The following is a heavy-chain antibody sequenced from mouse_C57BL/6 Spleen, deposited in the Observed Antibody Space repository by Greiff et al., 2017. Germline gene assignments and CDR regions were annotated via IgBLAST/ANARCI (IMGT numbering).Heavy chain of an antibody. CDR1: GYTFTDYE. V-gene: IGHV1-15*01. J-gene: IGHJ2*01. Sequence: VKLQESGAELVRPGASVTLSCKASGYTFTDYEMHWVKQTPVHGLEWIGAIDPETGGTAYNQKFKGKAILTADKSSSTAYMELRSLTSEDSAVYYCTRSRLTGTYWGQGTTLTVSS. CDR3: TRSRLTGTY. D-gene: IGHD4-1*01. CDR2: IDPETGGT.